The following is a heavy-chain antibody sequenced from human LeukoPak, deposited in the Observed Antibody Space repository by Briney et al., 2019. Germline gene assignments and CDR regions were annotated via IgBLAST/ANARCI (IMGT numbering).Heavy chain of an antibody. V-gene: IGHV3-74*01. CDR3: ASRPGELVPFDY. CDR1: GFTFSSYW. J-gene: IGHJ4*02. D-gene: IGHD6-13*01. Sequence: GGSLRLSCAASGFTFSSYWMHWVRQAPGKGLVWVSRINSDGSSTSYADSVKGRFTISRDNAKNTLYLQMNSLRAEDTAVYYCASRPGELVPFDYWGQGTLVTVSS. CDR2: INSDGSST.